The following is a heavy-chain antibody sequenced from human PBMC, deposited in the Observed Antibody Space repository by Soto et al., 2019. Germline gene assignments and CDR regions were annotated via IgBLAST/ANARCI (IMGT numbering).Heavy chain of an antibody. J-gene: IGHJ1*01. CDR3: ARGWGSDSTTYYYAY. CDR2: ITPIFGKA. Sequence: QVQLVQSGAEVRRPGSSVRVSCKASGGTFSSSTISWVRQAPRQGLEWVGGITPIFGKANYAQKFQGRVTITADESTSTAYMELSSLRSEDTALYFCARGWGSDSTTYYYAYWGQGTSVTVSS. CDR1: GGTFSSST. D-gene: IGHD3-22*01. V-gene: IGHV1-69*01.